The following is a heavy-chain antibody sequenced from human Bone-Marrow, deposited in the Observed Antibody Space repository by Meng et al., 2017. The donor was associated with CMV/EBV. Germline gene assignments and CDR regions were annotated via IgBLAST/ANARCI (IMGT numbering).Heavy chain of an antibody. CDR2: IKSKADGGTT. Sequence: GESLKISCAASGLTFTNAWMNWVRQAPGKGLEWVGRIKSKADGGTTDYAAPVKGRFTISRDDSKNMLYLQMNSLKTEDTAVYYCTSSPVYYDFWSGYYYYWGQGRLVTVSS. D-gene: IGHD3-3*01. V-gene: IGHV3-15*01. CDR1: GLTFTNAW. CDR3: TSSPVYYDFWSGYYYY. J-gene: IGHJ4*02.